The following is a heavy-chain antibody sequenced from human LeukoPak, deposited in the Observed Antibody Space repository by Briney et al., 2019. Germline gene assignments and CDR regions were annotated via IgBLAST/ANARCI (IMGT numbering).Heavy chain of an antibody. J-gene: IGHJ6*03. D-gene: IGHD4-17*01. CDR1: GFTISSYG. Sequence: GGSLRLSCVVSGFTISSYGMHWVRQAPGKGLEWVAFIRYDGSYKKYADSVKGRFTISRDNSKDTLYLQMNSLRAEDTAVYYCARDFLDRTVTTSGGYYYMDVWGKGTTVTVSS. CDR2: IRYDGSYK. CDR3: ARDFLDRTVTTSGGYYYMDV. V-gene: IGHV3-30*02.